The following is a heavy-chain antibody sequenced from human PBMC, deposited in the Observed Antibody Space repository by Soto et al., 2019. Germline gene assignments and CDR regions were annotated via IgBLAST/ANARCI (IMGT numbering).Heavy chain of an antibody. CDR2: INAGNGNT. V-gene: IGHV1-3*01. Sequence: ASVKVSCKASGYTFTSYAMHWVRQAPGQRLEWMGWINAGNGNTKYSQKFQGRVTITRDTSASTAYMELSSLRSEDTAVYYCAVGVVTAILYYYGMDVWGQGTTVTVSS. D-gene: IGHD2-21*02. CDR3: AVGVVTAILYYYGMDV. CDR1: GYTFTSYA. J-gene: IGHJ6*02.